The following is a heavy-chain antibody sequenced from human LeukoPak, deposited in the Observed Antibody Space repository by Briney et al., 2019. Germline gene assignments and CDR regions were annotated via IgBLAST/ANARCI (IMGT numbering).Heavy chain of an antibody. CDR2: INPNSGGT. Sequence: VASVKVSCKASGYTFTGYYMHWVRQAPGQGLEWMGWINPNSGGTNYAQKFQGRVTMTRDTSISTAYMELSRLRSDDTAVYYCARDLGYDRDAFDIWGQGTMVTVSS. V-gene: IGHV1-2*02. D-gene: IGHD3-22*01. CDR3: ARDLGYDRDAFDI. J-gene: IGHJ3*02. CDR1: GYTFTGYY.